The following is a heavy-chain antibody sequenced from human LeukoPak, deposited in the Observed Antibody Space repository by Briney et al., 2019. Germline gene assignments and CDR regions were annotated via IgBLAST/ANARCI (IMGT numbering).Heavy chain of an antibody. J-gene: IGHJ5*02. CDR2: INPDSGGT. CDR1: GYTFTAYY. D-gene: IGHD6-13*01. CDR3: AREGTASSSPNWFDP. V-gene: IGHV1-2*02. Sequence: ASVKVSCKASGYTFTAYYMHWVRQAPGQGLEWRGWINPDSGGTNYAQKFQGRVTMTRDTSISAAYMELSRLRSDDTAVYYCAREGTASSSPNWFDPWGQGTLVTVSS.